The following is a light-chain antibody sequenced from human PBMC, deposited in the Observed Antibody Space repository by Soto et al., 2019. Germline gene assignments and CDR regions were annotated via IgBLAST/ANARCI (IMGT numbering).Light chain of an antibody. Sequence: DIQMTQSPSTLSGSVGDRVTITCRASQTISSWLAWYQQKPGKAPKLLIYKASTLKSGVPPRFSGSGSGTEFTLTISSLQPEDFATYYCQQSYSTPRTFGQGTKVDIK. CDR2: KAS. V-gene: IGKV1-5*03. CDR1: QTISSW. J-gene: IGKJ1*01. CDR3: QQSYSTPRT.